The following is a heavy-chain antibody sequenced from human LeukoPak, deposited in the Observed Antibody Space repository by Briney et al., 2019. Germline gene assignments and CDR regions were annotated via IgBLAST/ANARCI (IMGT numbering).Heavy chain of an antibody. J-gene: IGHJ4*02. Sequence: GGSLRLSCAASGFTFSSYSMNWVRQAPGKGLEWVSSISSSSSYIYYADSVKGRFTISRDNAKNSLYLQMNSLRAEDTAVYYCARVDYYDSSGYYGDYWGQGTLVTVSS. CDR3: ARVDYYDSSGYYGDY. D-gene: IGHD3-22*01. V-gene: IGHV3-21*01. CDR2: ISSSSSYI. CDR1: GFTFSSYS.